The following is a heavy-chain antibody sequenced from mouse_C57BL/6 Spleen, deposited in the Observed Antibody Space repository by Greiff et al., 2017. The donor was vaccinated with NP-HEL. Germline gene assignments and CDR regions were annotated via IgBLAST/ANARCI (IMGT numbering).Heavy chain of an antibody. CDR2: INPNNGGT. J-gene: IGHJ2*01. CDR1: GYTFTDYN. Sequence: VQLQQSGPELVKPGASVTIPCKASGYTFTDYNMDWVKQSHGKRLEWIGDINPNNGGTIYNQKFKGKATLTVEKSSSTAYMALRSLTSEDTAVYYCARCDYEGFDYWGQGTTLTVSS. D-gene: IGHD2-4*01. CDR3: ARCDYEGFDY. V-gene: IGHV1-18*01.